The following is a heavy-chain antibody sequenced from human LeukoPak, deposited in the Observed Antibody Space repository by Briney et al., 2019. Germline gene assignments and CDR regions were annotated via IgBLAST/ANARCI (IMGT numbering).Heavy chain of an antibody. V-gene: IGHV1-46*01. Sequence: ASVKVSCKASGYTFTSYYMHWVRQTPGQGLEWMGIINPSGGSTSYAQKFQGRVTITADESTSTAYMELSSLRSEDTAVYYCAREIAAAGTAFDYWGQGTLVTVSS. CDR3: AREIAAAGTAFDY. CDR2: INPSGGST. J-gene: IGHJ4*02. D-gene: IGHD6-13*01. CDR1: GYTFTSYY.